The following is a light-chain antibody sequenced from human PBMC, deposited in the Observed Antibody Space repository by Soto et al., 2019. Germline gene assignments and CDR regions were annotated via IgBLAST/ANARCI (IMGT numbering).Light chain of an antibody. V-gene: IGKV3D-15*01. CDR2: DAS. J-gene: IGKJ4*01. Sequence: EILMTQSPATLSVSPGDRSTLSCRAIQSVDNDLVWYQQKPGQPPRLLIYDASTRATGIPARFSGSQSGTEFTLTISSLLSEDFAVYSCQQYNNWPLTFGGGTKVDIK. CDR1: QSVDND. CDR3: QQYNNWPLT.